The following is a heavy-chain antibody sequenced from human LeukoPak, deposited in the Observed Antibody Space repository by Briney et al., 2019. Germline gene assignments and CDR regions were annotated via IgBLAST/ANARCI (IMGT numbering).Heavy chain of an antibody. CDR1: GYRFSNDW. J-gene: IGHJ4*02. CDR3: ARRHCSGGSCYGEFDY. Sequence: GESLKISCKGSGYRFSNDWIGWLRQMPGKGLEWMGIIYPDDSDTKYSPSFQGQVSISADKSINTAYLQWGSLKASDTAMYYCARRHCSGGSCYGEFDYWGQGTLVTVSS. V-gene: IGHV5-51*01. CDR2: IYPDDSDT. D-gene: IGHD2-15*01.